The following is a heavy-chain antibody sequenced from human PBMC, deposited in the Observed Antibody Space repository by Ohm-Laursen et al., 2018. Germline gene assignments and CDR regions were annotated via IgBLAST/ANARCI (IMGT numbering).Heavy chain of an antibody. Sequence: AASVKVSCKASGYTFISYGISWVRQAPGQGLEWMGWISAYNGDTDYAQSLQGRVTVTADTSTSTVYMELTNLRSDDTAMYYCARDRSNSDYWGQGTLVTVSS. CDR1: GYTFISYG. CDR3: ARDRSNSDY. V-gene: IGHV1-18*01. CDR2: ISAYNGDT. D-gene: IGHD2/OR15-2a*01. J-gene: IGHJ4*02.